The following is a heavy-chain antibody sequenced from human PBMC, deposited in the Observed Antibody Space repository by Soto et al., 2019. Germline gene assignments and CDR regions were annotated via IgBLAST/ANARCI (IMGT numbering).Heavy chain of an antibody. J-gene: IGHJ3*02. V-gene: IGHV1-18*01. CDR2: ISAYNGNT. D-gene: IGHD3-3*01. CDR1: GYTFTSYG. CDR3: AKEICFLEWLRDDAFDI. Sequence: ASVKVSCKASGYTFTSYGISWVRQAPGQGLEWMGWISAYNGNTNYAQKLQGRVTMTTDTSTSTAYMELRSLRSEDTAVYYCAKEICFLEWLRDDAFDIWGQGTMVTVSS.